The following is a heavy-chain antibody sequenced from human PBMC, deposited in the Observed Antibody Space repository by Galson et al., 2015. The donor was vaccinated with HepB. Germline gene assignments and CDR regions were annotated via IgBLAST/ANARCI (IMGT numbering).Heavy chain of an antibody. V-gene: IGHV1-69*10. Sequence: VKVSCKASGGTFSTHGFSWVRQAPGQGLEWMGGIIPILARTDYAQKFQGRVTITADTSTSTVYMELSSLRSEDTAMYYCASGQQWLVNYYYYMDVWGKGTTVTVSS. D-gene: IGHD6-19*01. J-gene: IGHJ6*03. CDR1: GGTFSTHG. CDR2: IIPILART. CDR3: ASGQQWLVNYYYYMDV.